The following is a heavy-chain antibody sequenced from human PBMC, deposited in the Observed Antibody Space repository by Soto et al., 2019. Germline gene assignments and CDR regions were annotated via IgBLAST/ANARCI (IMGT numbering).Heavy chain of an antibody. CDR1: GLDLRSYA. J-gene: IGHJ4*02. CDR3: AKGGGKYYFYYFDS. D-gene: IGHD1-26*01. V-gene: IGHV3-23*01. Sequence: EVQLWESGRGLIPRGGSVRLSCGACGLDLRSYAVNGVRQAPGKGLEWVSGISGTGGSPYYADSVKGRFTISRDNSKNTVYLQMNSLRAEDTAVYYCAKGGGKYYFYYFDSWGQGTLVTVSS. CDR2: ISGTGGSP.